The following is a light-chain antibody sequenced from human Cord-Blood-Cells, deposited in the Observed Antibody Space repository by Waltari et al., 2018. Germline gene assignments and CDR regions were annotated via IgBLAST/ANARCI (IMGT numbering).Light chain of an antibody. CDR3: QQSYSTPRT. V-gene: IGKV1-39*01. J-gene: IGKJ5*01. CDR1: QNISSY. CDR2: AAS. Sequence: DIQVTQFPSSLCASVGDGVPNTCRASQNISSYLNWYQQKPGKTPKLLIYAASSLQSGVPSRFSGSGSGTDFTLTISSLQPEDFATYYCQQSYSTPRTFGQGTRLEIK.